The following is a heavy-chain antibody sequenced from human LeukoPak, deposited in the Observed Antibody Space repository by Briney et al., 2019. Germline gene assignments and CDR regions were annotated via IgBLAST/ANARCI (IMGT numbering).Heavy chain of an antibody. J-gene: IGHJ4*02. Sequence: PSETLSLTSAVSGDSITSDIFWGWIRQPPGKGREWIVSMSHLGITYSNPSLKSRFSMSLDTSNNQVSLKLTSATASDTARYYCARGVTNSGWYWDYWGQGTPVTVSS. D-gene: IGHD6-19*01. CDR1: GDSITSDIF. CDR3: ARGVTNSGWYWDY. CDR2: MSHLGIT. V-gene: IGHV4-38-2*01.